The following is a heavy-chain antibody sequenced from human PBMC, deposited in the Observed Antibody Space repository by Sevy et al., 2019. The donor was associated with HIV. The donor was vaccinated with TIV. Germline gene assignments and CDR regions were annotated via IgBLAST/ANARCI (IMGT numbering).Heavy chain of an antibody. CDR1: GFSFSNYN. D-gene: IGHD1-26*01. Sequence: GGSLRLSCAASGFSFSNYNMNWVRQAPGKGLEWVSSITGSSDYIYYADSVKGRFTISRDNPKNSLYLRMNSLKTEDTAGYYCAKWDADRRWYFDYWGQGILVTVSS. CDR2: ITGSSDYI. V-gene: IGHV3-21*06. CDR3: AKWDADRRWYFDY. J-gene: IGHJ4*02.